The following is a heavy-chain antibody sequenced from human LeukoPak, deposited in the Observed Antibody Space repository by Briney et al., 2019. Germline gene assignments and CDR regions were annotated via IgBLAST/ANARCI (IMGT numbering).Heavy chain of an antibody. D-gene: IGHD3-10*01. V-gene: IGHV4-59*01. CDR3: ARGLEDYGSGYYYYYMDV. J-gene: IGHJ6*03. CDR2: IYYSGST. Sequence: SETLSLACTVSGGSISSYYWSWIRQPPGKGLEWIGYIYYSGSTNYNPSLKSRVTISVDTSKNQFSLKLSSVTAADTAVYYCARGLEDYGSGYYYYYMDVWGKGTTVTVSS. CDR1: GGSISSYY.